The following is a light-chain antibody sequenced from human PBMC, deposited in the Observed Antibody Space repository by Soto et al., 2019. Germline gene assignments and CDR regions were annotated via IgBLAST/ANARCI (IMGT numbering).Light chain of an antibody. V-gene: IGLV2-14*01. Sequence: QSVLTQPASVSGSPGQSITISCTGTSSDVGGFDYVSWYQQHPGKAPKLMISEVTNRPSGVSNRFSGSKSGNTASLTISGIQAEDEADYYCSSYTTTRSWVFGGGTKLTVL. J-gene: IGLJ3*02. CDR2: EVT. CDR1: SSDVGGFDY. CDR3: SSYTTTRSWV.